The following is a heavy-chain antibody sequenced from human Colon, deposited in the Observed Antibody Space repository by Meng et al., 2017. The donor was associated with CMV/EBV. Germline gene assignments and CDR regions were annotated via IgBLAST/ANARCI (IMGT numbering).Heavy chain of an antibody. D-gene: IGHD2/OR15-2a*01. CDR1: GCSITGDTFH. CDR3: ARDCCNMRSWFDP. V-gene: IGHV4-39*07. CDR2: IYYSGII. Sequence: EESGPGLVKASEDPSLTFTCPGCSITGDTFHWGWIRQPPGKGLEWIGSIYYSGIIYYNTSLTSRVTISVDTSRNRFSLKLTSLAAADTAVYYCARDCCNMRSWFDPWGQGILVTVSS. J-gene: IGHJ5*02.